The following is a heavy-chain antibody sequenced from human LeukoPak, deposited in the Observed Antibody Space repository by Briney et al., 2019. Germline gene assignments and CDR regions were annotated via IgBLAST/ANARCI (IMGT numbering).Heavy chain of an antibody. D-gene: IGHD2-15*01. V-gene: IGHV3-23*01. CDR1: GFTFSSYA. CDR2: ISGSGGST. J-gene: IGHJ5*02. CDR3: ARRYCSGGSCYSFRGDWFDP. Sequence: GGSLRLSCAASGFTFSSYAMSWVRQAPGKGLEWVSAISGSGGSTYYADSVKGRFTISRDNSKNTLYLQMNSLRAEDTAVYYCARRYCSGGSCYSFRGDWFDPWGQGTLVTVSS.